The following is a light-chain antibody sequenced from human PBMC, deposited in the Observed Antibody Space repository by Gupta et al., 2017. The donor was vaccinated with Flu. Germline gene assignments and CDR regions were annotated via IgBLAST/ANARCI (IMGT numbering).Light chain of an antibody. V-gene: IGKV1-39*01. J-gene: IGKJ5*01. CDR1: QSITYY. CDR2: AAS. CDR3: QQSYSSLIT. Sequence: DIQMTQSPSSLSASVGDRVTITCRASQSITYYLNWYQQKPGRAPKLLIHAASSLQSGVPSRFSGSGSGTDFTLTINSLQPEDSATYYCQQSYSSLITFAQGTRLEIK.